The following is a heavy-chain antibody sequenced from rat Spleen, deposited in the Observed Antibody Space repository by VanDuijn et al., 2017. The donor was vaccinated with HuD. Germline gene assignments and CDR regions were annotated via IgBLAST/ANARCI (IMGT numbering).Heavy chain of an antibody. CDR1: GFTFSSYD. V-gene: IGHV5-25*01. J-gene: IGHJ2*01. CDR3: ARRHYGYTDYFDY. CDR2: ISPSGGIT. D-gene: IGHD1-9*01. Sequence: EVQLVESGGGLVQPGRSMKLSCAASGFTFSSYDMAWVRQAPTKGLEWVASISPSGGITYYRDSVKGRFTVSRDNAKSTLSLQMDSLRSEDTATYYCARRHYGYTDYFDYWGQGIMVTVSS.